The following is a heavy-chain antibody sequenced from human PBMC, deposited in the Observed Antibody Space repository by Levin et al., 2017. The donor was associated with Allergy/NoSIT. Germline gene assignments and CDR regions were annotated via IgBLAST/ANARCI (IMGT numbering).Heavy chain of an antibody. CDR1: GFTFSSYW. D-gene: IGHD2-15*01. V-gene: IGHV3-74*01. CDR2: INSDGSST. Sequence: GASVKVSCAASGFTFSSYWMHWVRQAPGKGLVWVSRINSDGSSTSYADSVKGRFTISRDNAKNTLYLQMNSLRAEDTAVYYCAREGLLLPVAPFDYWGQGTLVTVSS. CDR3: AREGLLLPVAPFDY. J-gene: IGHJ4*02.